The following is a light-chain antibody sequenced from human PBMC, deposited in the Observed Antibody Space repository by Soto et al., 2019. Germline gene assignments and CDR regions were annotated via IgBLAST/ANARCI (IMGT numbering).Light chain of an antibody. V-gene: IGKV3-15*01. CDR3: QQHTNWPPWT. CDR1: QSVSSN. CDR2: GAS. J-gene: IGKJ1*01. Sequence: EIVMTQSPATLSVSPGERATLSCRASQSVSSNLAWYQQKPGQAPRLLMYGASTRATGIPDRVSGSGSGTEFTLTISSLQSEDFAVYYCQQHTNWPPWTFGQGTKVEIK.